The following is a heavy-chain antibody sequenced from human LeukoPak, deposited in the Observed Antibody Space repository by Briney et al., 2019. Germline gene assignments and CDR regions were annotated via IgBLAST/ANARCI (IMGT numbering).Heavy chain of an antibody. V-gene: IGHV1-2*06. CDR3: ASGAEYYYDSSGYWDY. D-gene: IGHD3-22*01. Sequence: ASVKVSCKASGYTFTGYYMRWVRQAPGQGLEWMGRFNPNSGGTNYAQKFQGRVTMTRDTSISTAYMELSRLRSDDTAVYYCASGAEYYYDSSGYWDYWGQGTLVTVSS. CDR2: FNPNSGGT. J-gene: IGHJ4*02. CDR1: GYTFTGYY.